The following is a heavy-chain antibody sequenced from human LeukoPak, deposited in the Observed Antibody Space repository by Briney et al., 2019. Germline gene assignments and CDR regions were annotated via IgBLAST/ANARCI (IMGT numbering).Heavy chain of an antibody. CDR2: IWYDGSNK. J-gene: IGHJ3*02. CDR1: GFTFSSYG. CDR3: VRDAAYSAFNM. Sequence: GGSLRLSCAASGFTFSSYGMHWVRQAPGKGLEWVAVIWYDGSNKYYADSVKGRFTISRDNSKNTLYLQMNSLRDEDTAVYYCVRDAAYSAFNMWGQGTMVTVSS. V-gene: IGHV3-33*08. D-gene: IGHD4-11*01.